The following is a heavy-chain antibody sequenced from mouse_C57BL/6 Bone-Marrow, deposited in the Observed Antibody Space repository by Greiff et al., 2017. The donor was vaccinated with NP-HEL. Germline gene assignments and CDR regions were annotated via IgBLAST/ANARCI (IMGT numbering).Heavy chain of an antibody. V-gene: IGHV5-12*01. Sequence: EVKLLESGGGLVQPGASLKLSCAASGFTFSDYYMYWVRQTPEKSLEWVAYISNGGGSTNYPDTVKGRFTISRDNAKNTLYLQMSRLKSEDTGMYYCESQAYYSNFGLAYWGEGTLVTVSA. CDR2: ISNGGGST. CDR1: GFTFSDYY. D-gene: IGHD2-5*01. CDR3: ESQAYYSNFGLAY. J-gene: IGHJ3*01.